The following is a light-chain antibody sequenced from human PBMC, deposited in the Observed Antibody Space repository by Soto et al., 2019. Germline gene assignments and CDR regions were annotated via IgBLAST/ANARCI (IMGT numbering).Light chain of an antibody. CDR2: EDN. J-gene: IGLJ3*02. CDR1: SGSIASNY. Sequence: NFMLTQPHSVSESPGKTVIISCTRFSGSIASNYVQWYQQRPGSSPTTVIYEDNQSPSGVPDRFSGSIDSSSNSASLTISGLETEDEADYFCQSYDATNQVFGGGTKLTVL. CDR3: QSYDATNQV. V-gene: IGLV6-57*01.